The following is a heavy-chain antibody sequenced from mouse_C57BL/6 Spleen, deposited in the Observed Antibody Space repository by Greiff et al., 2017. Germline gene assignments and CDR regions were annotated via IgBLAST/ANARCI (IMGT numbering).Heavy chain of an antibody. Sequence: VQLQQSGPELVKPGASVKISCKASGYAFSSSWMNWVKQRPGKGLEWIGRIYPGDGDTNYNGKFKGKATLTADKSSSTAYMQLSSLTSEDSAVYFCARSYYDYDVFAYWGQGTLGTVSA. CDR3: ARSYYDYDVFAY. D-gene: IGHD2-4*01. V-gene: IGHV1-82*01. CDR2: IYPGDGDT. J-gene: IGHJ3*01. CDR1: GYAFSSSW.